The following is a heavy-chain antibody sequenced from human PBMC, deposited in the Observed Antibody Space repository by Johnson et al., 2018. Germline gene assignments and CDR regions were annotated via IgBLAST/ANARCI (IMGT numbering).Heavy chain of an antibody. CDR3: ARDLPDGYNRNDAFDI. J-gene: IGHJ3*02. D-gene: IGHD5-24*01. Sequence: QVQLVESGGGVVQPGRSLRLSCAASGFTFSSYGMHWVRQAPGKGLEWVAVISYDGSNKYYADSVKGRFTISRDNSKNTLDLQMNSLRAEDTAVYYCARDLPDGYNRNDAFDIWGQGTMVTVSS. CDR1: GFTFSSYG. CDR2: ISYDGSNK. V-gene: IGHV3-30*03.